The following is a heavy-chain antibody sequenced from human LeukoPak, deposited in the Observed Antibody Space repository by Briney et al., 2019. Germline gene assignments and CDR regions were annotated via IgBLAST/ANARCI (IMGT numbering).Heavy chain of an antibody. V-gene: IGHV1-2*02. CDR3: ARNSDYDFWSASYPGDY. J-gene: IGHJ4*02. Sequence: ASVKVSCKASGGTFSSYAISWVRQAPGQGLEWMGWINPNSGGTNYAQKFQGRVTMTRDTSISTAYVELSRLRSDDTAVYYCARNSDYDFWSASYPGDYWGQGTLVTVSS. D-gene: IGHD3-3*01. CDR2: INPNSGGT. CDR1: GGTFSSYA.